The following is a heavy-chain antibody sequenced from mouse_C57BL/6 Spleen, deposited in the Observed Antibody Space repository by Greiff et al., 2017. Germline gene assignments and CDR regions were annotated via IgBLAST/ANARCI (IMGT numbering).Heavy chain of an antibody. CDR2: INPNNGGT. V-gene: IGHV1-26*01. CDR1: GYTFTDYY. D-gene: IGHD4-1*01. J-gene: IGHJ4*01. CDR3: ALTGTTAMDY. Sequence: EVQLQQSGPELVKPGASVKISCKASGYTFTDYYMNWVKQSHGKSLEWIGDINPNNGGTSYNQKFKGKATLTVDKSSSTAYMELRSLTSEDSAVYYCALTGTTAMDYWGQGTSVTVSS.